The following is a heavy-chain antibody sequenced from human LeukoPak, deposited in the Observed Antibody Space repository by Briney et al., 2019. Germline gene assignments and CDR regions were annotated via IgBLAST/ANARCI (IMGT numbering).Heavy chain of an antibody. CDR1: GYTFISYG. J-gene: IGHJ4*02. D-gene: IGHD4-17*01. V-gene: IGHV1-69*13. Sequence: ASVKVSCKASGYTFISYGISWVRQAPGQGLEWMGEIIPIFGTANYAQKFQGRVTITADESTSTAYMELSSLRSEDTAVYYCARIVSRANGDPYYFDYWGQGTLVTVSS. CDR2: IIPIFGTA. CDR3: ARIVSRANGDPYYFDY.